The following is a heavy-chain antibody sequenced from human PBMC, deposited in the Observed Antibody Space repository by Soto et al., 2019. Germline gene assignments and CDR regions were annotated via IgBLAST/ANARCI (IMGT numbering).Heavy chain of an antibody. Sequence: ASVKVSCKASGYTFTSYGISWVRQAPGQGLEWMGWISAYNGNTNYAQKLQGRVTMTTDTSTSTAYMELRSLRSDDTAVYYCARRSGLAAAEHWFFDFWGRGSLVIVSS. J-gene: IGHJ2*01. CDR1: GYTFTSYG. CDR3: ARRSGLAAAEHWFFDF. D-gene: IGHD6-13*01. V-gene: IGHV1-18*01. CDR2: ISAYNGNT.